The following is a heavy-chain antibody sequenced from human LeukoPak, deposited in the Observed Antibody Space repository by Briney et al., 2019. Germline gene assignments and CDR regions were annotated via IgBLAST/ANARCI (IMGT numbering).Heavy chain of an antibody. Sequence: SETLSLTCTVSGGSISSASYYWSWIRRPPGKGLEWIGEINHSGSTNYNPSLKSRVTISVDTSKNQFSLKLSSVTAADTAVYYCASTKGATENWFDPWGQGTLVTVSS. V-gene: IGHV4-39*07. CDR2: INHSGST. CDR1: GGSISSASYY. CDR3: ASTKGATENWFDP. J-gene: IGHJ5*02. D-gene: IGHD1-26*01.